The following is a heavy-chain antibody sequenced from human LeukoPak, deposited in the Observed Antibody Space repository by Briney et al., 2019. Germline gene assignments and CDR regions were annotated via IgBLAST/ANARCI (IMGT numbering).Heavy chain of an antibody. V-gene: IGHV3-53*01. CDR3: AREICGGSCNPPSYMDV. J-gene: IGHJ6*03. CDR1: GFSVSSNY. Sequence: PGGSLRLSCAASGFSVSSNYMSWVRQAPGKGLQWVSVIYNDGTTYYADSVKGRFTLSRDNSKNMLYLQMNSLRAEDTAVYYCAREICGGSCNPPSYMDVWGNGTTVTVSS. D-gene: IGHD2-15*01. CDR2: IYNDGTT.